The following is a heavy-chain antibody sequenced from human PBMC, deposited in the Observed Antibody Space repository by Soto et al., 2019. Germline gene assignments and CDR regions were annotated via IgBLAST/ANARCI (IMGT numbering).Heavy chain of an antibody. CDR1: EFTFSNYA. CDR3: AKNPGYYYDSTGYHFDY. J-gene: IGHJ4*02. CDR2: ISYGGGTT. D-gene: IGHD3-22*01. V-gene: IGHV3-23*01. Sequence: EVQLLESGGGLVQPGGSLRLSCAASEFTFSNYAMSWVRQAPGKGLEWVSAISYGGGTTYYADSVKGRFTISRDNSKNTRYLKMNSLRAEDTAVYYCAKNPGYYYDSTGYHFDYWGQGTLVTVSS.